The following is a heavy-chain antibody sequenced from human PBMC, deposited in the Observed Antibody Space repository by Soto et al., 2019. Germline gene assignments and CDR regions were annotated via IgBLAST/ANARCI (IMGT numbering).Heavy chain of an antibody. D-gene: IGHD2-2*02. J-gene: IGHJ4*02. CDR2: INPNSGGT. Sequence: ASVKVSCKASGYTFTGYYMHWVLQAPGQGLEWMGWINPNSGGTNYAQKFQGRVTMTRDTSISTAYMELSRLRSDDTAVYYCARGYCSSTSCYTMGDYWGQGTLVTVSS. V-gene: IGHV1-2*02. CDR3: ARGYCSSTSCYTMGDY. CDR1: GYTFTGYY.